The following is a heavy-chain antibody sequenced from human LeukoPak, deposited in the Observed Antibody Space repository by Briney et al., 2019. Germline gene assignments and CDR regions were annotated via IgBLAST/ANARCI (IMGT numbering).Heavy chain of an antibody. CDR1: EFTFSSYS. Sequence: GGSLRLSCAASEFTFSSYSMNWVRQAPGKGLEWVSAISGSGGSTNYADSVKGRFTISRDNSKNTLYLQMNSLGVEDTAIYYCARYRENYYYDLDVWGQGTTVTVSS. CDR3: ARYRENYYYDLDV. D-gene: IGHD2-2*02. CDR2: ISGSGGST. J-gene: IGHJ6*02. V-gene: IGHV3-23*01.